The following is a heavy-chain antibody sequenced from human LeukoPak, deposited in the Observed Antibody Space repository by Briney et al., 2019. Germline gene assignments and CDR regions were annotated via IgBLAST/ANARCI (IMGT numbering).Heavy chain of an antibody. Sequence: PGGSLRLSCAASGFTVSSNYMSWVRQAPGKGLEWVSVIYSGGSTYYADSVKGRFTISRDNSKNTLYLQMNSLRAEATAVYYCARTYYYDSSGPWTFDIWGQGTMVTVSS. CDR3: ARTYYYDSSGPWTFDI. V-gene: IGHV3-53*01. CDR1: GFTVSSNY. J-gene: IGHJ3*02. CDR2: IYSGGST. D-gene: IGHD3-22*01.